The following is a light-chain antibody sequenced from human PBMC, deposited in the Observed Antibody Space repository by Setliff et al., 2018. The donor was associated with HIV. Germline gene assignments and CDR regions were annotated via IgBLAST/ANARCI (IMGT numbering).Light chain of an antibody. J-gene: IGLJ3*02. CDR3: VSWDDSPV. V-gene: IGLV1-44*01. CDR2: SDH. Sequence: SALTQPPSASGTPGQRVTISCSGSHSNIGTNTVTWYQQLPGTAPKLPIYSDHQRPSGVPDRFSASKSGTSASLAISGLQSEDEADYYCVSWDDSPVFGGGTKVTVL. CDR1: HSNIGTNT.